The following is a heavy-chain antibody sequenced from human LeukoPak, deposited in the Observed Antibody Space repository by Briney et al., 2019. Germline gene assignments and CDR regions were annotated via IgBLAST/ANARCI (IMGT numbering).Heavy chain of an antibody. J-gene: IGHJ4*02. Sequence: ASVKVSCKASGYTFTGYYMHWVRQAPGQGLEWMGWINPNSGGTNYAQKFQGRVTMTRDTSISTAYMELSRLRSDDTAVYYCARVYYDILTGYAFKYWGQGTLVTVSS. V-gene: IGHV1-2*02. CDR1: GYTFTGYY. D-gene: IGHD3-9*01. CDR3: ARVYYDILTGYAFKY. CDR2: INPNSGGT.